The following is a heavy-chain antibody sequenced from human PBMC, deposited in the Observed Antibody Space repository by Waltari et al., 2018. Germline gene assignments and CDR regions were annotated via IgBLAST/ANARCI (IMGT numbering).Heavy chain of an antibody. V-gene: IGHV1-69*08. CDR3: ARDAEMDTAGNDYGMDV. J-gene: IGHJ6*02. CDR2: IIPILGIA. Sequence: QVQLVQSGAEVTKPGSSVKVSCTASGGTFSSYTISWVRQAPGQGLEWMGRIIPILGIANYAQKFQGRVTITADKSTSTAYMELSSLRSEDTAVYYCARDAEMDTAGNDYGMDVWGQGTTVTVSS. D-gene: IGHD5-18*01. CDR1: GGTFSSYT.